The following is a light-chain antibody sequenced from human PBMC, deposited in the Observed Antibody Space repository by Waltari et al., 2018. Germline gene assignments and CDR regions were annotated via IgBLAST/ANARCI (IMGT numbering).Light chain of an antibody. CDR1: ALSKQY. Sequence: SFELTQPPSLSVSPGQTARITCSGDALSKQYAHWHQQRPGLAPVLVIYKDSERPSGIPERVSGSSSGKTVTLTISGVQAEDEADYYCQSADSSGSVVFGGGTKLTVL. V-gene: IGLV3-25*03. CDR2: KDS. CDR3: QSADSSGSVV. J-gene: IGLJ2*01.